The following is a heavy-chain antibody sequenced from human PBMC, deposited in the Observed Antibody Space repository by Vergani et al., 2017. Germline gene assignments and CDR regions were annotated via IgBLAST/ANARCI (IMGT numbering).Heavy chain of an antibody. CDR1: GDSISSGYY. V-gene: IGHV4-38-2*01. Sequence: QVQLQESGPGLVKPSETLSLTCAVSGDSISSGYYWGWIRQPPGKGLEWIGSIYHSGSTYYNPSLKSRVTISVDTSKNQFSLKLSSVTAADTAVYYCARRGSYYPFDYWGQGTLVTVSS. D-gene: IGHD1-26*01. CDR2: IYHSGST. J-gene: IGHJ4*02. CDR3: ARRGSYYPFDY.